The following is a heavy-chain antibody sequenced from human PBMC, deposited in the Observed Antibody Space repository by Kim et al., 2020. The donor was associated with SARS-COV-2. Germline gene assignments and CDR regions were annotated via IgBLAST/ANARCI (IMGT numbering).Heavy chain of an antibody. CDR2: IYYSGST. J-gene: IGHJ5*02. D-gene: IGHD3-3*01. CDR1: GGSISSGDYY. Sequence: SETLSLTCTVSGGSISSGDYYWSWIRQPPGKGLEWIGYIYYSGSTYYNPSLKSRVTISVDTSKNQFSLKLSSVTAADMAVYYCARGDWSGYSWWFDPWGQGTLVTVSS. CDR3: ARGDWSGYSWWFDP. V-gene: IGHV4-30-4*01.